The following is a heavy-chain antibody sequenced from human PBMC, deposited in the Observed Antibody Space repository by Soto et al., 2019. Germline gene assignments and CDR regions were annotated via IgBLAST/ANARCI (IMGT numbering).Heavy chain of an antibody. CDR3: AKFSAGSYKTYYFYYGMDV. Sequence: GGAVKVSCKPAGYAFTSYGISWVRQVPGQGLDWMGGIIAYNGNTNYAQKLPGRVPMTTDKPTSTAYMEVRSVRSDDTAMYYCAKFSAGSYKTYYFYYGMDVWGQGTLVTVSS. CDR2: IIAYNGNT. J-gene: IGHJ6*02. V-gene: IGHV1-18*01. CDR1: GYAFTSYG. D-gene: IGHD2-15*01.